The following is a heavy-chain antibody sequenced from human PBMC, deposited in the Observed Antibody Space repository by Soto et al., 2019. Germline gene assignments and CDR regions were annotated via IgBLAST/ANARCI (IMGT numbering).Heavy chain of an antibody. V-gene: IGHV1-69*12. CDR3: ARDRGPSSGYYPYWFDP. CDR2: IIPIFGTA. CDR1: GGTFSSYA. D-gene: IGHD3-22*01. J-gene: IGHJ5*02. Sequence: QVQLVQSGAEVKKPGSSVKVSCKASGGTFSSYAISWVRQAPGQGLEWMGEIIPIFGTANYAQKFQGRVTITANGSMSIXYMELSSLRSEDTAVYYCARDRGPSSGYYPYWFDPWGQGTLVTVSS.